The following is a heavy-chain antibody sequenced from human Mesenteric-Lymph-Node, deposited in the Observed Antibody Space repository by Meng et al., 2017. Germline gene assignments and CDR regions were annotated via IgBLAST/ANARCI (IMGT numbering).Heavy chain of an antibody. CDR1: GGSISSYY. V-gene: IGHV4-59*01. J-gene: IGHJ6*02. D-gene: IGHD3-22*01. Sequence: SETLSLTCTVSGGSISSYYWSWIRQPPGKGLEWIGYIYYSGSTNYNPSLKSRVTISVDTSKNQFSLKLSSVTAAATAVYYCSRDFRSGYCFYYGMDVWGQGTTVTVSS. CDR3: SRDFRSGYCFYYGMDV. CDR2: IYYSGST.